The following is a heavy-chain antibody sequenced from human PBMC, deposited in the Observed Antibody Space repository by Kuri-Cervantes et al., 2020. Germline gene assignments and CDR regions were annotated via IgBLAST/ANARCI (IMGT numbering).Heavy chain of an antibody. V-gene: IGHV4-34*01. CDR3: ARLDYYGSGIYVSTFDS. D-gene: IGHD3-10*01. J-gene: IGHJ4*02. Sequence: SETLSLTCAVYGGSFSGYYWSWIRQPPGKGLECIGYIYDRGNTHYNPSLKSRVIMSVDMSKNQFSLKLSSVTAADTAVYYCARLDYYGSGIYVSTFDSWGQGTLVTVSS. CDR2: IYDRGNT. CDR1: GGSFSGYY.